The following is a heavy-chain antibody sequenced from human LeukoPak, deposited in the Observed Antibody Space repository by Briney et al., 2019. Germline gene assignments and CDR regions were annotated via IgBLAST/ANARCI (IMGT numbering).Heavy chain of an antibody. V-gene: IGHV1-69*01. CDR2: IIPIFGTA. CDR1: GGTFSSYA. Sequence: SVKVSCTASGGTFSSYAISWVRQAPGQGLEWMGGIIPIFGTANYAQKFQGRVTITADESTSTAYMELSSLRSEDTAVYYCARDKEIRHYDFWSGYFLFDYWGQGTLVTVSS. CDR3: ARDKEIRHYDFWSGYFLFDY. J-gene: IGHJ4*02. D-gene: IGHD3-3*01.